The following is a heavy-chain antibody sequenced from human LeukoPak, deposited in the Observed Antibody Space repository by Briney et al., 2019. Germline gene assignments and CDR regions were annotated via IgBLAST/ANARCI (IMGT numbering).Heavy chain of an antibody. J-gene: IGHJ6*03. V-gene: IGHV3-23*01. CDR3: AKMKGQRLNDYCMDV. CDR2: MTGSGGSS. CDR1: GPAFRNFA. Sequence: GGSLRLSCEASGPAFRNFAMSWVRKAPGKGLEWVSGMTGSGGSSYYADSVKGRFTISRDNAKNALYLQMNSLRADDTALYYCAKMKGQRLNDYCMDVWGKGTTVTVSS.